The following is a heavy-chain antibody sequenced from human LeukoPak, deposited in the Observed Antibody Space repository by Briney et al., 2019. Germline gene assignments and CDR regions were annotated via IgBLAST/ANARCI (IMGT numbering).Heavy chain of an antibody. Sequence: GGSLRLSCAASGFTFSDYYMNWIRQAPGKGLEWVSYISSRTGTIYYADSVKGRFTISRDNAENSLLLQMNSLRAEDTAVYYCARDSGVGAFDYWGQGTQVTVSS. CDR2: ISSRTGTI. V-gene: IGHV3-11*01. D-gene: IGHD1-26*01. J-gene: IGHJ4*02. CDR1: GFTFSDYY. CDR3: ARDSGVGAFDY.